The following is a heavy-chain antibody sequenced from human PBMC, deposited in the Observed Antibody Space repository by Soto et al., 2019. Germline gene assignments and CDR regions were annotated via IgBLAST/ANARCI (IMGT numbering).Heavy chain of an antibody. CDR2: TSYDGTNK. Sequence: GGSLRLSCEVSGFTFSTHGMHWVRQAPGKGLEWVAGTSYDGTNKYYARSVQGRLTISRENSMKTLYLQMNSLRTEDTAVYYCAKDLSAARWYYDPLDVWGQGTTVTVSS. CDR1: GFTFSTHG. J-gene: IGHJ6*02. D-gene: IGHD3-3*01. CDR3: AKDLSAARWYYDPLDV. V-gene: IGHV3-30*18.